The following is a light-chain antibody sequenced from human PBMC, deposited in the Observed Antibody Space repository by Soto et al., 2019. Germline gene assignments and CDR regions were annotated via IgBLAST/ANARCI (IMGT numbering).Light chain of an antibody. J-gene: IGKJ1*01. Sequence: EIVMTQSPATLSMSPGGRATLSCRASQIVSSSYLAWYQQKPGQAPRLLIYGASSRATGIPDRFSGSGSGTDFTLTISRLEPEDFAVYYCQQYGSSPRTFGQGTKVDIK. CDR1: QIVSSSY. CDR2: GAS. CDR3: QQYGSSPRT. V-gene: IGKV3-20*01.